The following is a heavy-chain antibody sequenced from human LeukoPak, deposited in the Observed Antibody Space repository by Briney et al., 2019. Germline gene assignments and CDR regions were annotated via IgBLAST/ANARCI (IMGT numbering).Heavy chain of an antibody. CDR2: IYHSGST. D-gene: IGHD6-13*01. Sequence: SGTLSLTCAVSGASISSGYWWSWVRQPPGKGLEWIGEIYHSGSTYYNPSLKSRVTISVDTSKNQFSLKLSSVTAADTAVYYCARAQLEGIAAAGTVNYYYHMDVWGKGTTVTVSS. V-gene: IGHV4-4*02. CDR1: GASISSGYW. J-gene: IGHJ6*03. CDR3: ARAQLEGIAAAGTVNYYYHMDV.